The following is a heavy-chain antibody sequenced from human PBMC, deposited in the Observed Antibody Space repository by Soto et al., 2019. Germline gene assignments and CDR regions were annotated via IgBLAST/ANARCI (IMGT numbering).Heavy chain of an antibody. CDR3: AKSGAARPENCFDP. J-gene: IGHJ5*02. CDR2: ISYDGSNK. V-gene: IGHV3-30*18. Sequence: GGSLRLSCAASGFTFSSYGMHWVRQAPGKGLEWVAVISYDGSNKYYADSVKGRFTISRDNSKNTLYLQMNSLRAEDTAVYYCAKSGAARPENCFDPWGQGTLVTVSS. CDR1: GFTFSSYG. D-gene: IGHD6-6*01.